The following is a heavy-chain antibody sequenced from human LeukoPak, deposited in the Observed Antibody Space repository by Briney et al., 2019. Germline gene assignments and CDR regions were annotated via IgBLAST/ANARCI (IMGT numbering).Heavy chain of an antibody. V-gene: IGHV3-48*01. J-gene: IGHJ4*02. CDR1: GFPFNIWS. D-gene: IGHD3-9*01. CDR3: ARSRDWYVDN. Sequence: PGGSLRLSCAASGFPFNIWSMNWVRQAPGKGLEWIAYLTSDTRTIRYADSVKGRFTISRDNDANSLFLQMNSLRADDTAIYYCARSRDWYVDNWGQGRLVTVSS. CDR2: LTSDTRTI.